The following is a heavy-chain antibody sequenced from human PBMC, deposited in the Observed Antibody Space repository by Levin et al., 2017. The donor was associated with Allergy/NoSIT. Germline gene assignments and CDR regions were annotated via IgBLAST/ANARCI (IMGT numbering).Heavy chain of an antibody. CDR2: ISYDGSNK. Sequence: RPGGSLRLSCAASGFTFSSYGMHWVRQAPGKGLEWVAVISYDGSNKYYADSVKGRFTISRDNSKNTLYLQMNSLRAEDTAVYYCAKHSPVSSRMPLGHLDYWGQGTLVTVSS. D-gene: IGHD6-13*01. V-gene: IGHV3-30*18. CDR3: AKHSPVSSRMPLGHLDY. J-gene: IGHJ4*02. CDR1: GFTFSSYG.